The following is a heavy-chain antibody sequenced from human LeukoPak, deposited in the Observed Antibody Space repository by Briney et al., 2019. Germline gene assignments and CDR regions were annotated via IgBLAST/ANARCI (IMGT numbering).Heavy chain of an antibody. J-gene: IGHJ4*02. V-gene: IGHV4-39*07. D-gene: IGHD1-26*01. CDR1: GGSISSSNYY. CDR2: MYYTGST. Sequence: SETLSLTCTVSGGSISSSNYYWGWVRQPPGKGLEWIGSMYYTGSTFYNPSLKSRVTISVDTSKNQFSLKVFSVTAADTAVYYCARARSPGSYSPKGPFDYWGQGTLVIVSS. CDR3: ARARSPGSYSPKGPFDY.